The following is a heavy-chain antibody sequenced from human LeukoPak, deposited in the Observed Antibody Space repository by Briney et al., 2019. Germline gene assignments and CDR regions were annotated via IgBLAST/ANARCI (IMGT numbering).Heavy chain of an antibody. CDR2: INHNGNVN. CDR3: ARGGGLDV. J-gene: IGHJ6*02. D-gene: IGHD3-16*01. V-gene: IGHV3-7*03. Sequence: GGSLRLSCAASGFTFSSYWMHWARQAPGKGLEWVASINHNGNVNYYVDSVKGRFTISRDNAKNSLYLQMSNLRAEDTAVYFCARGGGLDVWGQGATVTVSS. CDR1: GFTFSSYW.